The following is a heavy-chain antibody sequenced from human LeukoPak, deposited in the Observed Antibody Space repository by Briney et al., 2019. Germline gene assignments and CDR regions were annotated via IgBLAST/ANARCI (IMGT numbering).Heavy chain of an antibody. Sequence: GRSLRLSCAASGFNFRNYGMHWVRQAPGKGLEWVAVIWYDGGNKYDEDSVKGRFTISRENAKNMLYLQMNSLGAEDTAVYYCARDQGAARPWYFDLWGRGTLVTVSS. CDR3: ARDQGAARPWYFDL. CDR1: GFNFRNYG. J-gene: IGHJ2*01. V-gene: IGHV3-33*01. D-gene: IGHD6-6*01. CDR2: IWYDGGNK.